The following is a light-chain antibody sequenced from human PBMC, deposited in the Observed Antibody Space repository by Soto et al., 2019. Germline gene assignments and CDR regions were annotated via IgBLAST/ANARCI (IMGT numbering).Light chain of an antibody. CDR2: GAS. J-gene: IGKJ3*01. V-gene: IGKV3-20*01. CDR1: QSVSSSY. Sequence: ESVLTKSPGTLSMSPGERATLSCRASQSVSSSYLAWYQQKPGQAPRLLIYGASSRATGIPDRFSGSGSGTDFTRTISRLEPEDFVVYYCRQYGSSPFTCGPGTKVDIK. CDR3: RQYGSSPFT.